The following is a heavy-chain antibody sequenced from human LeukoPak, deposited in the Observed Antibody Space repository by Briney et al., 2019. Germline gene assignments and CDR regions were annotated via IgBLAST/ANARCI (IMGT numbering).Heavy chain of an antibody. V-gene: IGHV3-15*01. CDR2: IKRKTHGGTA. D-gene: IGHD2/OR15-2a*01. Sequence: PGGSLRISCAASGFTFSSNAMNWVRQAPGKGLEWVGRIKRKTHGGTADYAAPVKGRFTISRDDSKNTLYLQMNSLKTEDTAVYYCTTEVLSTSYFDYWGQGTLVTVSS. J-gene: IGHJ4*02. CDR1: GFTFSSNA. CDR3: TTEVLSTSYFDY.